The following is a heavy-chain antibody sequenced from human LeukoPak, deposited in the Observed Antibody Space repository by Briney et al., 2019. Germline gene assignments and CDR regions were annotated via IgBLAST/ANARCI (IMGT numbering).Heavy chain of an antibody. CDR2: IFFSGST. D-gene: IGHD6-13*01. CDR3: VRQYSSSKNPPDF. Sequence: SETLSLTCTVSGGSISSGSYYWGWIRQPPGKGLEWIGSIFFSGSTFYNPSLKSRVTISVDTSKDQFSLTLHSVTAADTAVYFCVRQYSSSKNPPDFWGQGTLVSVSS. J-gene: IGHJ4*02. CDR1: GGSISSGSYY. V-gene: IGHV4-39*01.